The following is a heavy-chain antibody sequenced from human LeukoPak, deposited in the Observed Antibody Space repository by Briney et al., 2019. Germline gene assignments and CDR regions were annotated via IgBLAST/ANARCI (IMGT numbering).Heavy chain of an antibody. CDR3: ASLAGYSGFDSGDYYYAMDV. D-gene: IGHD5-12*01. J-gene: IGHJ6*02. CDR1: GGSFSGYY. Sequence: SETLSLTCAVYGGSFSGYYWSWIRQPPGKGLEWIGEINHSGSTNYNPSLKSRVTISVDTSKNQFSLKLSSVTAADTAVYYCASLAGYSGFDSGDYYYAMDVWGLGTTVTVSS. CDR2: INHSGST. V-gene: IGHV4-34*01.